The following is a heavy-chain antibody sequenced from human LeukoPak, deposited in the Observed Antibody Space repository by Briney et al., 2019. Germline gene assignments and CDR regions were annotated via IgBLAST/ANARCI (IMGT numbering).Heavy chain of an antibody. V-gene: IGHV3-7*01. D-gene: IGHD2/OR15-2a*01. CDR1: GFTFTNYW. CDR3: ARERVTTTSFDY. J-gene: IGHJ4*02. CDR2: IKQDGGAK. Sequence: GGSLRLSCAASGFTFTNYWMNWLRQAPGKGREWVANIKQDGGAKNYVDSVKGRFTISRDNARNSLYLQMNNLRVEDTAVYYCARERVTTTSFDYWGQGVLVTVSS.